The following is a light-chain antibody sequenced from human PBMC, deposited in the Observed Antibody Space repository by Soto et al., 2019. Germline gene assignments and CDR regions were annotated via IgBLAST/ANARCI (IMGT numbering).Light chain of an antibody. Sequence: QSALTQPASVSESPGQSITISCTGSSSDVGAYNYVSWYQQHPDKAPKLMIYDVNNRPSGVSDRFSGSKSGNTASLTISGLQAEDDADYYCTSFTSSSTYVFGTGTKLTVL. V-gene: IGLV2-14*01. CDR3: TSFTSSSTYV. CDR1: SSDVGAYNY. J-gene: IGLJ1*01. CDR2: DVN.